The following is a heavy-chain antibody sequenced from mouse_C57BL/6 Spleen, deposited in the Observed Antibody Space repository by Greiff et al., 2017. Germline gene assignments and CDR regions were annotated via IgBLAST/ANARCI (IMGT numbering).Heavy chain of an antibody. CDR2: IYPGSGNT. V-gene: IGHV1-76*01. CDR1: GYTFTDYY. J-gene: IGHJ3*01. D-gene: IGHD2-1*01. Sequence: QVQLQQSGAELVRPGASVKLSCKASGYTFTDYYINWVKQRPGQGLEWIARIYPGSGNTYYNEKFKGKATLTAEKSSSTAYMQLSSLTSEDSAVYFCAREAGHLLRTWFAYWGQGTLVTVSA. CDR3: AREAGHLLRTWFAY.